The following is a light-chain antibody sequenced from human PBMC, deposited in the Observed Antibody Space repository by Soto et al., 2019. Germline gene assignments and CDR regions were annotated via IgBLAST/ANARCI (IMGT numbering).Light chain of an antibody. Sequence: EIVLTQSQGPLSLAPGERANIYFRASQSVSSSYLAWYQQKPGQAPRLLIYGASTRATGIPARFSGSGSGTEFTLTTSSLQSEDLAVYFCQQYKNWPPWTCGKGNKVDIK. CDR2: GAS. V-gene: IGKV3-15*01. J-gene: IGKJ1*01. CDR3: QQYKNWPPWT. CDR1: QSVSSSY.